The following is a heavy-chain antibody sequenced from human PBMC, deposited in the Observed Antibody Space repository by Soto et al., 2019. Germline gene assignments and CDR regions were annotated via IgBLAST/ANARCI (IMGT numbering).Heavy chain of an antibody. V-gene: IGHV4-39*01. CDR3: SSGEYMTIFGVVIKYGMDG. Sequence: PSETLSLTCTVSVGSISSSSYYWGWIRQPPGKGLEWIGSIYYSGSTYYNPSLKSRVTISVDTSKNQFSLKLSSVTAADTAVYYCSSGEYMTIFGVVIKYGMDGWGQGTTVTFP. CDR1: VGSISSSSYY. J-gene: IGHJ6*02. D-gene: IGHD3-3*01. CDR2: IYYSGST.